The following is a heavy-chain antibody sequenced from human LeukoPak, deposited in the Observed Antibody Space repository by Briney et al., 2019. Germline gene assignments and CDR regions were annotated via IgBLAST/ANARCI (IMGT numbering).Heavy chain of an antibody. CDR2: VYYGRTT. J-gene: IGHJ5*01. CDR1: AGSFISSSHH. CDR3: VRHDGRGGATMGAFDS. D-gene: IGHD5-12*01. Sequence: PSETLSLTCTVSAGSFISSSHHWGWIRQSPGKGLEWIGSVYYGRTTYYNPSLDGRATVSLDTSANQFSLQPNSVTAADTAVYYCVRHDGRGGATMGAFDSWGQGFLVTVSS. V-gene: IGHV4-39*01.